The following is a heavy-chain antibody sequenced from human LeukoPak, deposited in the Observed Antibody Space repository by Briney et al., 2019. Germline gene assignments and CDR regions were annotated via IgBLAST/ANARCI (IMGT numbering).Heavy chain of an antibody. Sequence: SETLSLTCAVYGGSFSGYYWSWIRQPPGKGLEWIGEINHSGSTNYSPSLKSRVTISVDTSKNQFSLKLSSVTAADTAVYYCARARGYSSSFDYWGQGTLVTVSS. CDR3: ARARGYSSSFDY. CDR2: INHSGST. CDR1: GGSFSGYY. D-gene: IGHD5-18*01. V-gene: IGHV4-34*01. J-gene: IGHJ4*02.